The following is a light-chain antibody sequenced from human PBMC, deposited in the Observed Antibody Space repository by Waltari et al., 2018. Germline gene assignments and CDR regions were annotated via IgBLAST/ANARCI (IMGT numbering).Light chain of an antibody. Sequence: QSALTQTRSVSWSPGQSVTIYCTDTSRDVARHNFFSWYQQYPAKAPTLLFYDVSKRPAGVPDRFSGSKSGNTASLTISGLQAEDEADYHCWSYAGRYTGLFGGGTKVTVL. V-gene: IGLV2-11*01. CDR1: SRDVARHNF. CDR2: DVS. J-gene: IGLJ2*01. CDR3: WSYAGRYTGL.